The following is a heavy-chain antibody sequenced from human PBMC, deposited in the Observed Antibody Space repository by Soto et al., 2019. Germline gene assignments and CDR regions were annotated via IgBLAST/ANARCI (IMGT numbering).Heavy chain of an antibody. CDR2: FPYTGNT. CDR1: GGSISSGAYY. V-gene: IGHV4-31*03. Sequence: TSDTLSLTCTVSGGSISSGAYYWSWVRQHPGKGLEWIGCFPYTGNTHYNPSLKSRVTISMDTSKNQFSLQLNSVTAADTAMYYCARALSKRLDYWGQGTLVTVSS. CDR3: ARALSKRLDY. J-gene: IGHJ4*02.